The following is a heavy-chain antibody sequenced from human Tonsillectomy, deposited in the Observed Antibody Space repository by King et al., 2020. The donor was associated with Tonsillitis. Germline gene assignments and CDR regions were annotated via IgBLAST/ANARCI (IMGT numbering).Heavy chain of an antibody. Sequence: VQLVESGGDLVQPGGSLRLSCAASGFTFTTNAMSWVRQAPGKGLEWVSSISDSGRSTYYADSVKGRFTISRDNSKNTLYLQMYSLRAEDTAVYYCARIPFDFWSGEPGWFDPWGQGTLVTVSS. J-gene: IGHJ5*02. CDR2: ISDSGRST. D-gene: IGHD3-3*01. CDR1: GFTFTTNA. CDR3: ARIPFDFWSGEPGWFDP. V-gene: IGHV3-23*04.